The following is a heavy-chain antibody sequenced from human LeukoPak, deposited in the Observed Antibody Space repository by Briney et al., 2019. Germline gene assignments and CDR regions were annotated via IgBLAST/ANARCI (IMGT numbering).Heavy chain of an antibody. J-gene: IGHJ4*02. CDR2: IYIDGSST. D-gene: IGHD2-2*01. Sequence: GGSLRLSCAASGFTFSSYLMHWVRQAPGKGLVWVSRIYIDGSSTNYADSVKGRFTISRDNAKNTLYLQMDGLRADDTAVYYCARGASARQDFWGQGTLVTVSS. CDR3: ARGASARQDF. V-gene: IGHV3-74*01. CDR1: GFTFSSYL.